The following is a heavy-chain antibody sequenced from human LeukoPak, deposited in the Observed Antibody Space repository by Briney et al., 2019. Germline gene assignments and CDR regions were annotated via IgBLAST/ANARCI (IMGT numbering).Heavy chain of an antibody. CDR2: ISYDGSNK. Sequence: PGGSPRLSCAASGFTFSSYGMHWVRQAPGKGLEWVAVISYDGSNKYYADSVKGRFTISRDNSKNTLYLQMNSLRAEDTAVYYCAKGNMVVTARIDYWGQGTLVTVSS. J-gene: IGHJ4*02. CDR3: AKGNMVVTARIDY. D-gene: IGHD2-21*02. CDR1: GFTFSSYG. V-gene: IGHV3-30*18.